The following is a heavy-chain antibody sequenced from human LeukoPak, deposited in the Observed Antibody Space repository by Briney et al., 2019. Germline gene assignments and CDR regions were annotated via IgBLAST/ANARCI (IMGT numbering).Heavy chain of an antibody. J-gene: IGHJ4*02. Sequence: SGGSLRLSCAASGFTFSSYWMHWVRQAPGKGLVWVSRINSDGSSTSYADSVKGRFTISRDNAKNTLYLQMNSLRAEDTAVYYCARGYYDSSGYYPGGYWGQGTLVTVSS. CDR3: ARGYYDSSGYYPGGY. CDR2: INSDGSST. D-gene: IGHD3-22*01. CDR1: GFTFSSYW. V-gene: IGHV3-74*01.